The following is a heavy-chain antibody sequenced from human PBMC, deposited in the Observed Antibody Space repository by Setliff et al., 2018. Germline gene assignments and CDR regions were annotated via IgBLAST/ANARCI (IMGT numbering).Heavy chain of an antibody. J-gene: IGHJ6*03. Sequence: ASVKVSCKASGYPFTNYGITWVRQAPGQGLEWLGWISTYNVNTTYAQKLQDRVTMTTDTSTSTAYMELRSLRSDDTAVYCCARRNLYYDSSGFALYYYYMDVWGKGTTVTVSS. CDR1: GYPFTNYG. CDR2: ISTYNVNT. V-gene: IGHV1-18*01. D-gene: IGHD3-22*01. CDR3: ARRNLYYDSSGFALYYYYMDV.